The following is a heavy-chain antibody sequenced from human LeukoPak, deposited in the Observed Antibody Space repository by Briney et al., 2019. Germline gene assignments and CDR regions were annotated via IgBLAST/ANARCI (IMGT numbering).Heavy chain of an antibody. CDR3: ARGPLGYCSISSCSPNY. V-gene: IGHV3-7*01. J-gene: IGHJ4*02. CDR2: IKQDGSEK. Sequence: ETLSLTCTVSGGSISSSSYYWGWIRQPPGKGLEWVANIKQDGSEKYYVDSVKGRFTISRDNAKNSLYLQMNSLRVEDTAVYYCARGPLGYCSISSCSPNYWGQGTLVTVSS. D-gene: IGHD2-2*01. CDR1: GGSISSSSYY.